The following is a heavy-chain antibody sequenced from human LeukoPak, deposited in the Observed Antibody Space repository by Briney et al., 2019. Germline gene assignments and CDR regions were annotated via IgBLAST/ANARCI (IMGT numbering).Heavy chain of an antibody. CDR1: GYTFTSYG. D-gene: IGHD2-2*03. Sequence: GASVKVSCKASGYTFTSYGISWVRQAPGQGLEWMGWISAYNGNTNYAQKLQGRVTMTTDTSTSTAYMELRSLRSDDTAVYYCASGHCSSTSCYLYYYMDVWGKGTTVTVS. V-gene: IGHV1-18*01. CDR2: ISAYNGNT. J-gene: IGHJ6*03. CDR3: ASGHCSSTSCYLYYYMDV.